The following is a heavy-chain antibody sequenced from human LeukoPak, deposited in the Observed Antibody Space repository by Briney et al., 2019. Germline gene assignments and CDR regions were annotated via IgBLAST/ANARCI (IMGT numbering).Heavy chain of an antibody. J-gene: IGHJ6*02. D-gene: IGHD1-1*01. CDR2: ISWNSLNT. CDR3: AKDRGTYNYAMDV. CDR1: GFTFYDYA. V-gene: IGHV3-9*01. Sequence: PGRSLRLSCAASGFTFYDYAMHWVRHPPGKGLEWVSGISWNSLNTGYADSVKGRFTISRDSAKNSLYLQMNSLRPEDTAFYYCAKDRGTYNYAMDVWGQGTTVTVSS.